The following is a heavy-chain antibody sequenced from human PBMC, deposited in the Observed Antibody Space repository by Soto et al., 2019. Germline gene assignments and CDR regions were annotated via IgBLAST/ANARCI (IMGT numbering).Heavy chain of an antibody. Sequence: GESLKISCQGSGYSFANYWIAWVRQMPGKGLEWVGVIYPGDSDARYSPSFRGQVTISADKSISHVYLQWSSLKASDTAMYYCARNRLRQYYYGMDVWGQGTTVTVSS. D-gene: IGHD3-10*01. CDR3: ARNRLRQYYYGMDV. J-gene: IGHJ6*02. CDR1: GYSFANYW. V-gene: IGHV5-51*01. CDR2: IYPGDSDA.